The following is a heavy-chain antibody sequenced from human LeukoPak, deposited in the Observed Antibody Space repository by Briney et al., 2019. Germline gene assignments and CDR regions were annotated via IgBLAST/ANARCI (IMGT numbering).Heavy chain of an antibody. Sequence: PWETLSLTCTVSGGSISSYYWSWIRQPPGKGLEWIGYIYYSGSSNYNPSLKSRVTISVDTSKNQFSLKLSSVTAADTAMYYCARLGIAVAGTRYLQHWGQGTLVTVSS. D-gene: IGHD6-19*01. CDR3: ARLGIAVAGTRYLQH. J-gene: IGHJ1*01. V-gene: IGHV4-59*01. CDR2: IYYSGSS. CDR1: GGSISSYY.